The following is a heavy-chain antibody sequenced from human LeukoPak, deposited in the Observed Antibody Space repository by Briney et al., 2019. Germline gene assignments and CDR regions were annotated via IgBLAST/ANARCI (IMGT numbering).Heavy chain of an antibody. Sequence: ASVKVSCKASGYTFTSYGISWVRQAPGQGLEWMGWISAYNGNTNYAQKLQGRVTMTTDTSTSTAYMELRSLRSDDTAVYYCASVYYDSSGYYWPSFDYWGQGTLVTVSS. CDR1: GYTFTSYG. CDR2: ISAYNGNT. D-gene: IGHD3-22*01. CDR3: ASVYYDSSGYYWPSFDY. J-gene: IGHJ4*02. V-gene: IGHV1-18*01.